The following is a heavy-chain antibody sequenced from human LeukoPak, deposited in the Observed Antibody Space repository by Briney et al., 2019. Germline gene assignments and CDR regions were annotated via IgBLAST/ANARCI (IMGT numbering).Heavy chain of an antibody. J-gene: IGHJ4*02. CDR2: IGSEAHGGTT. CDR3: AKGSSPFDY. D-gene: IGHD6-13*01. CDR1: GFTFGDYA. Sequence: ALRLSCSTSGFTFGDYALSWFRQAPGKGLEWVSFIGSEAHGGTTEYAASVKDRFTISRDDSKSIAYLQMNSLRAEDTAVYYCAKGSSPFDYWGQGTLVTVSS. V-gene: IGHV3-49*03.